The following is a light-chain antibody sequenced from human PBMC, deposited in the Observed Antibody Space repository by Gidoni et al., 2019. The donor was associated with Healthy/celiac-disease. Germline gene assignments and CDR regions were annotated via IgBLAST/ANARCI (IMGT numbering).Light chain of an antibody. CDR1: QGMSSY. CDR2: AAS. Sequence: DIQLTQYPSFLSASVGDRVTITCRASQGMSSYLSWYQQKPGKAPKLLIYAASTLQSGVPSRFSGSGSGTEFTLTISSLQPEDFATYYCQQLNSYPRTFGQGTKLEIK. V-gene: IGKV1-9*01. J-gene: IGKJ2*01. CDR3: QQLNSYPRT.